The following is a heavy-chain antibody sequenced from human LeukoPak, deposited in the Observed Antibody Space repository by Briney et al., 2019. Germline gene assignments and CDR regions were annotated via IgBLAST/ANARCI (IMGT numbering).Heavy chain of an antibody. CDR1: GGSFSGYY. V-gene: IGHV4-34*01. J-gene: IGHJ4*02. Sequence: SETLSLTCAVYGGSFSGYYWSWIRQPPGKGLEWIGEINHSGSTNYNPSLKSRVTISVDTSKNQFSLKLSSVTAADTAVYYCARAGWRYFDWLLWGQGTLVTVSS. D-gene: IGHD3-9*01. CDR2: INHSGST. CDR3: ARAGWRYFDWLL.